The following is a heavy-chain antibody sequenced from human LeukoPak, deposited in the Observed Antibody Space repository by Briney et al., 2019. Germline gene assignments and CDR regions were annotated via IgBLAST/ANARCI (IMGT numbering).Heavy chain of an antibody. CDR3: ASLYSSGWYGHIDY. J-gene: IGHJ4*02. D-gene: IGHD6-19*01. V-gene: IGHV3-7*01. Sequence: GGSLRLSCAASGFTFSSYWMSWVRQAPGKGLVWVANIKQDGSETYYVDSVKGRFTISRDNAKNSLYLQMNSLRAEDTAVYYCASLYSSGWYGHIDYWGQGTLVTVSS. CDR1: GFTFSSYW. CDR2: IKQDGSET.